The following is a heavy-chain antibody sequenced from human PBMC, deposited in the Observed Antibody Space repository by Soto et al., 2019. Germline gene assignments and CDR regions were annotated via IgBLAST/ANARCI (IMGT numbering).Heavy chain of an antibody. Sequence: GGSLRVSWAASGFTFSSYSMNCVLQAPGKGLEWVSSISSSSSYIYYADSVKGRFTISRDNAKNSLYLQMNSLRAEDTAVYYCARDPPDTAMVENDYWGQGTLVTVSS. CDR2: ISSSSSYI. D-gene: IGHD5-18*01. J-gene: IGHJ4*02. CDR1: GFTFSSYS. CDR3: ARDPPDTAMVENDY. V-gene: IGHV3-21*01.